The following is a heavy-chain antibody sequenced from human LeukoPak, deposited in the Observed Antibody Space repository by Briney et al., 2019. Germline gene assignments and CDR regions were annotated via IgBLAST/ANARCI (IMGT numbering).Heavy chain of an antibody. J-gene: IGHJ5*02. CDR2: IYSGGST. D-gene: IGHD6-6*01. CDR1: EXTVSSNY. Sequence: GGSLRLSCAASEXTVSSNYMSWVRQAPGKGLEWVSVIYSGGSTYYADSVKGRFTISRDNSKNTLYLQMNSLRAEDTAVYYCATGPYSSSSLSTWGQGTLVTVSS. V-gene: IGHV3-66*01. CDR3: ATGPYSSSSLST.